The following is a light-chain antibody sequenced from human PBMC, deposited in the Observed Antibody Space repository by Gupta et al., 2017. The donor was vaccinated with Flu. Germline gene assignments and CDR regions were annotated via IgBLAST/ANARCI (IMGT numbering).Light chain of an antibody. Sequence: SYGLTQPPSVTVAPGQTARTTCGGNNIGSKSVHWYQQKPGQAPGVVVYDDRDRPSGIPERFSGSHSGYTATLTINRVDAGDEADYYCQVWDGGRDDSGLFGGGTKLTVL. CDR1: NIGSKS. CDR3: QVWDGGRDDSGL. V-gene: IGLV3-21*02. J-gene: IGLJ2*01. CDR2: DDR.